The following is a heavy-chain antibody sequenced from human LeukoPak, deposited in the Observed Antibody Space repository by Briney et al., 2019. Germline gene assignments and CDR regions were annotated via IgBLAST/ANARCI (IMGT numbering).Heavy chain of an antibody. J-gene: IGHJ4*02. CDR1: GFTFSSYW. Sequence: GGSLRLSCAASGFTFSSYWMSWVRQAPGKGLEWVANIKQDGSEKYYVDSVKGRFTISRDNAKNSLYLQMNILRAEDTAVYYCASGYCSGGTCYYYWGQGTLVTVSS. CDR2: IKQDGSEK. V-gene: IGHV3-7*03. CDR3: ASGYCSGGTCYYY. D-gene: IGHD2-15*01.